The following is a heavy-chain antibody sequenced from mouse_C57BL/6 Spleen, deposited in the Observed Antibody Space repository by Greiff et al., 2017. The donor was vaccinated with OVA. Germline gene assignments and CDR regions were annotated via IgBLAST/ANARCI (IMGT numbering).Heavy chain of an antibody. CDR1: GYTFTDYY. V-gene: IGHV1-26*01. D-gene: IGHD2-5*01. CDR2: INPNNGGT. Sequence: EVQLQQSGPELVQPGASVKISCKASGYTFTDYYMNWVKQSHGKSLEWIGDINPNNGGTSYNQKFKGKATLTVDKSSSTAYMELRSLTPEDSAVYYCARRDSNFFFDYWGQGTTLTVSS. CDR3: ARRDSNFFFDY. J-gene: IGHJ2*01.